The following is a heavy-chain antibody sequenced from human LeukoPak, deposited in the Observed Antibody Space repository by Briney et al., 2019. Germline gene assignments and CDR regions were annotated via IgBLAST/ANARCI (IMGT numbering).Heavy chain of an antibody. J-gene: IGHJ4*02. CDR3: ARDPWGFRAGVKDF. Sequence: GGSLRLSCGASGFTFSNYWMHWVRQVPGKGLVWLSRINTDGTTTSYADSVKGRLTISRDNAKSTLYLVMDSLRADDTAVYFCARDPWGFRAGVKDFWGLGTLVAVSS. D-gene: IGHD5-24*01. V-gene: IGHV3-74*01. CDR2: INTDGTTT. CDR1: GFTFSNYW.